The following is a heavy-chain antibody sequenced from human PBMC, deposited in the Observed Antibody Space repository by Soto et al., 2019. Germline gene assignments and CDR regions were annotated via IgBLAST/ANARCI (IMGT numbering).Heavy chain of an antibody. V-gene: IGHV4-30-4*01. CDR2: IYDSGSS. J-gene: IGHJ4*02. Sequence: PSETLSLTCTVSVASISSGDYFWSWIRQSPGKGLEWIGYIYDSGSSYYNPSLKSRVTMSVDTSKNQFSLKLRSVTAADTAVYYCAREKGYISGPKNFDYWGQGTLVTVSS. CDR3: AREKGYISGPKNFDY. D-gene: IGHD5-12*01. CDR1: VASISSGDYF.